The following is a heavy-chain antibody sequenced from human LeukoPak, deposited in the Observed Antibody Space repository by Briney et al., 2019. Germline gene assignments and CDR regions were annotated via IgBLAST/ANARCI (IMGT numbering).Heavy chain of an antibody. CDR2: MNPNSGNT. CDR3: ARRFPYYDSSGYYYYLFDY. D-gene: IGHD3-22*01. CDR1: GYTFTSYD. J-gene: IGHJ4*02. Sequence: ASVKVSCKASGYTFTSYDINWVRQATGQGLEWMGWMNPNSGNTGYAQKLQGRVTMTTDTSTSTAYMELRSLRSDDTAVYYCARRFPYYDSSGYYYYLFDYWGQGTLVTVSS. V-gene: IGHV1-8*01.